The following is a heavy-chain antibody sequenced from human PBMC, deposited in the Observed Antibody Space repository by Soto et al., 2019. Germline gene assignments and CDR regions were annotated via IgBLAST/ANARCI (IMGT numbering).Heavy chain of an antibody. D-gene: IGHD3-16*01. CDR3: AIYVGNSVYFDY. J-gene: IGHJ4*02. V-gene: IGHV4-30-4*01. Sequence: QVQLQESGPGLVKPSQTLSLTCAVSGGSISSGDYYWSWIRQPPGKGLEWIGYIYYSGSTYYNPSLKRRVTISVDTSKNQLSLKLSSVTAADTAVYYCAIYVGNSVYFDYWGQGTLVTVSS. CDR1: GGSISSGDYY. CDR2: IYYSGST.